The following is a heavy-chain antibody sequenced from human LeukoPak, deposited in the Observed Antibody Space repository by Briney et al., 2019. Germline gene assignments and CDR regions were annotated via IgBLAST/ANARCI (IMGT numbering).Heavy chain of an antibody. Sequence: GSLRLSCAASGFTFSSYWMSWVRQAPGKGLEWVANIKQDGSEKYYVDSVKGRFTISRDNAKNSLYLQMNSLRAEDTAVYYCARGVYSNYFHFDYWGQGTLVTVSS. V-gene: IGHV3-7*01. D-gene: IGHD4-4*01. CDR2: IKQDGSEK. CDR3: ARGVYSNYFHFDY. J-gene: IGHJ4*02. CDR1: GFTFSSYW.